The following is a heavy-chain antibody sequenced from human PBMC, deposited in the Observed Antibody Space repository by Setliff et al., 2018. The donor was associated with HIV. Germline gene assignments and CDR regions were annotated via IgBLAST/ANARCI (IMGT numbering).Heavy chain of an antibody. CDR3: AREDPPADFHFWSGRLAN. CDR1: GFTVSSNY. D-gene: IGHD3-3*02. Sequence: GGSLRLSCAASGFTVSSNYMSWVRQAPGKGLEWVSVIYIDGSTYNADSVRGRFTIPRDNYKNTLYLQMKSLRAEDTAVYYCAREDPPADFHFWSGRLANWGQGSLVTVSS. V-gene: IGHV3-66*02. J-gene: IGHJ4*02. CDR2: IYIDGST.